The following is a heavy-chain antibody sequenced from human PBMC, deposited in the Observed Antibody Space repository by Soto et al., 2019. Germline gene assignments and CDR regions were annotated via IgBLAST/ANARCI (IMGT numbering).Heavy chain of an antibody. CDR1: GYTFTSYG. V-gene: IGHV1-18*04. CDR3: AREYDFWSGYYVRVGWFDP. J-gene: IGHJ5*02. CDR2: ISAYNGNT. Sequence: GASVKVSCKASGYTFTSYGISWVRQAPGQGLEWTGWISAYNGNTNYAQKLQGRVTMTTDTSTSTAYMELRSLRSDDTAVYYCAREYDFWSGYYVRVGWFDPWGQGTLVTVSS. D-gene: IGHD3-3*01.